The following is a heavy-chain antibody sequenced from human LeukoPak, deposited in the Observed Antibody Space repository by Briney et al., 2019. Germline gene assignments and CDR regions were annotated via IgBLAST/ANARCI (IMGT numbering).Heavy chain of an antibody. CDR2: IKSKTDGGTT. CDR1: GFTFSKAG. CDR3: TTITMIREHEDY. D-gene: IGHD3-10*01. J-gene: IGHJ4*02. Sequence: PGGTLRLSCAVSGFTFSKAGVSWGPEAPGTGLESFSGIKSKTDGGTTDYAAPVKGKFTFSRDDSRNTLSLQMNSLKTEDTAVYYCTTITMIREHEDYWGQGTLVTVSS. V-gene: IGHV3-15*05.